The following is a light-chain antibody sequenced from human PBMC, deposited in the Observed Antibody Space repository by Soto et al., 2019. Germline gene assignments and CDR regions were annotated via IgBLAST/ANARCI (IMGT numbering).Light chain of an antibody. J-gene: IGLJ1*01. V-gene: IGLV2-11*01. CDR1: SSDVGGYNY. CDR3: CSYVGSYTYV. CDR2: DVS. Sequence: QSALTQPRSVSGSPGQSVTISCTGTSSDVGGYNYVSWHQQHPGKAPKLMIYDVSKRPSGVPDRFSGSKSGNTASLTISGLQAEDEADYYCCSYVGSYTYVFGTGTKGPVL.